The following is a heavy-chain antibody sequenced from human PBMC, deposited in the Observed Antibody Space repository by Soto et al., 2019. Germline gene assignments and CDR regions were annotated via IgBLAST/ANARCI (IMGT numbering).Heavy chain of an antibody. J-gene: IGHJ6*02. CDR2: IWYDGSNK. CDR1: GFTFSSYG. V-gene: IGHV3-33*01. CDR3: ARDEEGYGMDV. Sequence: PGGSLRLSCAASGFTFSSYGMHWVRQAPGKGLEWVAVIWYDGSNKYYADSVKGRFTISRDNSKNTLYLQMNSLRAEDTAVYYCARDEEGYGMDVWGQGTTVTVSS.